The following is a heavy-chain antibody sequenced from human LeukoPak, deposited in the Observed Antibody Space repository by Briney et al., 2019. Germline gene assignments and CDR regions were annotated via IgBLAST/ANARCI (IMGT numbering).Heavy chain of an antibody. D-gene: IGHD3-22*01. V-gene: IGHV4-59*01. Sequence: SETLSLTCTVSGGSISSYYWSWIRQPPGKGLEWIGYIYYSGSTNYNPSLKSRVTISVDTSKNQFSLKLSSVTAADTAVYYCARGSGYYDSSGYYSFYYYYMDVWGKGTTVTISS. CDR2: IYYSGST. CDR1: GGSISSYY. J-gene: IGHJ6*03. CDR3: ARGSGYYDSSGYYSFYYYYMDV.